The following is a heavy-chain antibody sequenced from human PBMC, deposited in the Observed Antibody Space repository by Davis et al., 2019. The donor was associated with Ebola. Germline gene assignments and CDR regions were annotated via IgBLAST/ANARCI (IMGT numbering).Heavy chain of an antibody. V-gene: IGHV3-23*01. CDR1: GFTLNDYA. D-gene: IGHD1-14*01. J-gene: IGHJ4*02. CDR2: IRSSGNI. CDR3: ARDDAPDGGYLDY. Sequence: PGGSLRLSCAVSGFTLNDYAVSWVRQAPGKGLEWVSHIRSSGNIVYVDSLKGRFTISRDNSKNTVYLEMNSLRVDDTAIYYCARDDAPDGGYLDYWGQGTLVTVSS.